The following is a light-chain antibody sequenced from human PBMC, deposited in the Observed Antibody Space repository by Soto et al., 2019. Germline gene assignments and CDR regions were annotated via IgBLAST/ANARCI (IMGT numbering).Light chain of an antibody. V-gene: IGKV3-20*01. J-gene: IGKJ1*01. CDR2: GAS. CDR1: PSVTNF. CDR3: QKYGNFWT. Sequence: EKVMTQSPATLSVSPGERATLSCRASPSVTNFLAWYQQKPGQAPRLLIYGASSRATGIPDRFSGSGSGTDFSLTIRRLEPDDFAVYYCQKYGNFWTFGQGTKVDIK.